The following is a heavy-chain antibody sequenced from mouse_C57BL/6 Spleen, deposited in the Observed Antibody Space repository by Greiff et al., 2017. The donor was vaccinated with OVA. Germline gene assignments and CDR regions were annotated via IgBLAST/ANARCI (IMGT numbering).Heavy chain of an antibody. CDR3: ARDSSGCFAY. J-gene: IGHJ3*01. V-gene: IGHV1-81*01. Sequence: QVHVKQSGAELARPGASVKLSCKASGYTFTSYGISWVKQRTGQGLEWIGEIYPRSGNTYYNEKFKGKATLTADKSSSTAYMELRSLTSEDSAVYFCARDSSGCFAYWGQGTLVTVSA. CDR2: IYPRSGNT. D-gene: IGHD3-2*02. CDR1: GYTFTSYG.